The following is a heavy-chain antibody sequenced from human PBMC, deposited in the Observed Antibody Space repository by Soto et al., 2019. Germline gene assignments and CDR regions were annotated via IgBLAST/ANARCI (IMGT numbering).Heavy chain of an antibody. CDR2: IKQDGSEK. Sequence: GGSLRLSCAASGFTFSSYWMSWVRQAPGKGLEWVANIKQDGSEKYYVDSVKGRFTISRDNAKNSLYLQMNSLRAEDTAVYYCARGDIVVVPAGISWGQGTLVTVSS. CDR3: ARGDIVVVPAGIS. V-gene: IGHV3-7*01. CDR1: GFTFSSYW. J-gene: IGHJ4*02. D-gene: IGHD2-2*01.